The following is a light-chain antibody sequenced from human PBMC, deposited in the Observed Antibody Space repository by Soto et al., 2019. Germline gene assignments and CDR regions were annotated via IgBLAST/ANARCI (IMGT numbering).Light chain of an antibody. J-gene: IGKJ1*01. CDR1: QTISRY. CDR3: QQSYSLPPT. Sequence: DIHVTQSRSSLSASVGDRVTIFCRASQTISRYLNWYQQKPGKAPVLIVFAASSLFPGVPSRFSGSGSGTDFSLTISSLQPEDFATYYCQQSYSLPPTFGQGTKVDIK. CDR2: AAS. V-gene: IGKV1-39*01.